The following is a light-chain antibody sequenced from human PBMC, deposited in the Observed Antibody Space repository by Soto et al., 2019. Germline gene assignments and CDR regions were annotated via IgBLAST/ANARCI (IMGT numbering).Light chain of an antibody. Sequence: SYELTQPPSVSVSPGQTASITCSGDKLGDTYACWYQQKPGQSPVLVIYQDSKRPSGIPERFSGSNSGNTATLTISGTQAMDEADYYCQAWDSSTAVVFGGGTQLTVL. J-gene: IGLJ2*01. V-gene: IGLV3-1*01. CDR2: QDS. CDR1: KLGDTY. CDR3: QAWDSSTAVV.